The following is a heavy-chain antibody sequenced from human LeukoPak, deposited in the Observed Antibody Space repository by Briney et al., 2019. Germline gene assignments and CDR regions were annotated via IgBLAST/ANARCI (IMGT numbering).Heavy chain of an antibody. Sequence: PGGSLRLSCAASGFTFSSYAMSWVRQAPGKGLEWVSAISGSGGSTYYADSVKGRFTISRDNSKNTLYLQMNSLRAEDTAVYYCARDLRIAAAGTRWSVHYGMDVWGQGTTVTVSS. V-gene: IGHV3-23*01. J-gene: IGHJ6*02. CDR3: ARDLRIAAAGTRWSVHYGMDV. CDR1: GFTFSSYA. CDR2: ISGSGGST. D-gene: IGHD6-13*01.